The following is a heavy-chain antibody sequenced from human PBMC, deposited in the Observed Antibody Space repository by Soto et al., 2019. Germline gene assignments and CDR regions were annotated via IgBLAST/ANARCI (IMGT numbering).Heavy chain of an antibody. Sequence: SVKVSCNASGYIFANYAMQWVRQAPGQGLEWMGYINPGNGNTKYSQKFQGRLTISRDTSASTVYMELSSLTSKDTAIYSCARVVKNLSGSGHTWFDPWAQGTLVSVSS. V-gene: IGHV1-3*01. CDR2: INPGNGNT. D-gene: IGHD3-10*01. J-gene: IGHJ5*02. CDR3: ARVVKNLSGSGHTWFDP. CDR1: GYIFANYA.